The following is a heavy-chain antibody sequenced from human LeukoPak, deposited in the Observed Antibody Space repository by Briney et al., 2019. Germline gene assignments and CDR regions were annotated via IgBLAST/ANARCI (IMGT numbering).Heavy chain of an antibody. CDR1: GFTFSDYY. CDR2: ISSSGSTI. CDR3: ARFSSSWYYFDY. V-gene: IGHV3-11*01. D-gene: IGHD6-13*01. Sequence: GGSLRLPCAASGFTFSDYYMSWIRQAPGKGLEWVSYISSSGSTIYYADSVKGRFTISRDNAKNSLYLQMNSLRAEDTAVYYCARFSSSWYYFDYWGQGTLVTVSS. J-gene: IGHJ4*02.